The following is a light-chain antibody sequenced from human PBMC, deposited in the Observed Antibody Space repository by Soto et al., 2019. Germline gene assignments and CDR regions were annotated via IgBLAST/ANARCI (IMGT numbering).Light chain of an antibody. Sequence: QSALTQPASVSGSPGQSITISCTGTSSDVGSYNLVSWYQQHPGKAPKLMIYEVSKRPSGVSNRFSGSKSGNTASLTISGLQAEDEADYYCCSYAGSSTFVYVFGTWTKVTVL. CDR3: CSYAGSSTFVYV. CDR1: SSDVGSYNL. V-gene: IGLV2-23*02. CDR2: EVS. J-gene: IGLJ1*01.